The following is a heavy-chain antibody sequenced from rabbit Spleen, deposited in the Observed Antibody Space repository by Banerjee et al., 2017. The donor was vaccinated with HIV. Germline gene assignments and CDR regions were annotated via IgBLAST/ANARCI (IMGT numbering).Heavy chain of an antibody. CDR3: ARDTGTSFSTYGMDL. CDR1: GFSFSSSYW. Sequence: QEQLVESGGGLVQPEGSLTLTCTASGFSFSSSYWMCWVRQAPGKGLEWIGCIGAGSGSTDYASWVNGRFSISRENAQNTVFLQMTSLTAADTATYFCARDTGTSFSTYGMDLWGPGTLVTVS. J-gene: IGHJ6*01. D-gene: IGHD7-1*01. V-gene: IGHV1S45*01. CDR2: IGAGSGST.